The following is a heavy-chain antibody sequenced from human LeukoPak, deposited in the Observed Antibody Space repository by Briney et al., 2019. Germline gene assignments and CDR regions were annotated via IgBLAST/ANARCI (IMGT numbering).Heavy chain of an antibody. D-gene: IGHD4-17*01. Sequence: PSETLSLTCAVYGGSFSGYYWSWIRQPPGKGLVWVSRINSDGSNTTSADSVKGRFTISRDNAKNTLYLQMNSLRAEDTAVYYCAKGGATVIDYWGQGTLVTVSS. V-gene: IGHV3-74*01. CDR2: INSDGSNT. J-gene: IGHJ4*02. CDR3: AKGGATVIDY. CDR1: GGSFSGYY.